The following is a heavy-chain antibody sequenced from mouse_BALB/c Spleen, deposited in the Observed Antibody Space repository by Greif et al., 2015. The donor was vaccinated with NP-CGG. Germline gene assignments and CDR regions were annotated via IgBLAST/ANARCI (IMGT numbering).Heavy chain of an antibody. CDR3: ATTVVATFAY. Sequence: VQLVESGAELAKPGASVKMSCKASGYTFTSYWMHWVKQRPGQGLEWIGYINPSTGYTEYNQKFKDKATLTADKSSSTAYMQLSSLTSEDSAVYYCATTVVATFAYWGQGTLVTASA. CDR1: GYTFTSYW. D-gene: IGHD1-1*01. V-gene: IGHV1-7*01. CDR2: INPSTGYT. J-gene: IGHJ3*01.